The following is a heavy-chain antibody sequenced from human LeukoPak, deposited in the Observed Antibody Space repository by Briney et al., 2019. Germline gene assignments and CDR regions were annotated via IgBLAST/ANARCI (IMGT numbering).Heavy chain of an antibody. D-gene: IGHD3-22*01. CDR1: GFTFSNDG. V-gene: IGHV3-30*03. CDR2: ISYDGSDK. J-gene: IGHJ4*02. CDR3: VGVGGYDSSGFLDY. Sequence: GRSLRLSCAASGFTFSNDGMHWVRQAPGRGLEWVALISYDGSDKHYADSVKGRFTVSRDNSKNTLYLQMNSLSRDDTAVYYCVGVGGYDSSGFLDYWGQGTLVTVSS.